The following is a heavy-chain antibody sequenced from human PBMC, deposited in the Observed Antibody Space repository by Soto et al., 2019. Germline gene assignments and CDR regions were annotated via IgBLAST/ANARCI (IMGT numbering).Heavy chain of an antibody. V-gene: IGHV3-30-3*01. D-gene: IGHD5-18*01. J-gene: IGHJ4*02. CDR1: GLTFTSYT. CDR2: ISSDGSRK. CDR3: ERVDTALDYEY. Sequence: PGGALRLSCAASGLTFTSYTFHWVRQAPGKGLEWVAIISSDGSRKYYADSVRGRVTISRDDSKSTLFLQMNNLRPEDTAVYYCERVDTALDYEYWGQGTLVPVSS.